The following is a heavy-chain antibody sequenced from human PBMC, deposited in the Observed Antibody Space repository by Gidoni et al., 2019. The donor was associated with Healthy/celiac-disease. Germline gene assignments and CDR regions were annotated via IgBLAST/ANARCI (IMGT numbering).Heavy chain of an antibody. CDR2: IIPIFGTA. CDR1: GGTFSSYA. Sequence: QVQLVQSGAEVKKPGSSVKVSCKASGGTFSSYAISWVRQAPGQGLEWMGGIIPIFGTANYAQKFQGRVTITADESTSTAYMELSSLRSEDTAVYYCARGDSYYYDSSGYYYYGMDVWGQGTTVTVSS. J-gene: IGHJ6*02. D-gene: IGHD3-22*01. CDR3: ARGDSYYYDSSGYYYYGMDV. V-gene: IGHV1-69*01.